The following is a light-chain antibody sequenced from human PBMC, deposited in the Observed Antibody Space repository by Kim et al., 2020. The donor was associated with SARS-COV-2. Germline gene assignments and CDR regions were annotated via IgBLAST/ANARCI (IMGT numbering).Light chain of an antibody. J-gene: IGKJ1*01. CDR1: QDINNY. Sequence: ASVGDRVTITCRASQDINNYLAWYQQKPEKVPKLLIHAASALHSGVPSRFSGSGSATNFTLTIISLQPEDVATYYCQQYNSVPRTFGQETKVDIK. CDR3: QQYNSVPRT. V-gene: IGKV1-27*01. CDR2: AAS.